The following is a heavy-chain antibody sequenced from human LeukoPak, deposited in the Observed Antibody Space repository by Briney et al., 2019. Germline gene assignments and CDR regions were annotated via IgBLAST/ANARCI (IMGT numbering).Heavy chain of an antibody. CDR1: GYTFTSYY. J-gene: IGHJ3*02. Sequence: ASVKVSCKASGYTFTSYYMHWVRQAPGQGLEWMGIINPSGGSTSYAQKFQGRVTMTRDTSTSTVYMELSSLRSEDTAVYYCARPNCSGGSCYMDAFDIWGQGTMVTVSS. D-gene: IGHD2-15*01. CDR2: INPSGGST. CDR3: ARPNCSGGSCYMDAFDI. V-gene: IGHV1-46*01.